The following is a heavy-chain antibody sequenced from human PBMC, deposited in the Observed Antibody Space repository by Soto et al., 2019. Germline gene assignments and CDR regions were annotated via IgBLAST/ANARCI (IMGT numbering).Heavy chain of an antibody. CDR2: IYWDGDK. CDR3: AHRATMTIFGLIIDNGIWFDP. Sequence: QINLIESGPTLVKPTQTLTLTCTFFGFSLSTSGAAVGWVRQPPGRALEWLALIYWDGDKRYNASLGNRLTITKDTFMNQVVLTLTSVDPADTATYYCAHRATMTIFGLIIDNGIWFDPWGRRTRVIAYS. V-gene: IGHV2-5*02. J-gene: IGHJ5*02. D-gene: IGHD3-3*01. CDR1: GFSLSTSGAA.